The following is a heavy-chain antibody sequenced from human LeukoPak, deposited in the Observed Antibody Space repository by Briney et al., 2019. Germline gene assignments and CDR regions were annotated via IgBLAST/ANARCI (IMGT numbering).Heavy chain of an antibody. CDR2: ISGSGGST. Sequence: GGSLRLSCAASGFTFSSYAMSWVRQAPGKGLEWVSAISGSGGSTYYADSVKGRFTISRDNSKNTLYLQMNSLRAEDTAVYYCARGYYDSSDYEYFQHWGQGTLVTVSS. D-gene: IGHD3-22*01. CDR3: ARGYYDSSDYEYFQH. J-gene: IGHJ1*01. V-gene: IGHV3-23*01. CDR1: GFTFSSYA.